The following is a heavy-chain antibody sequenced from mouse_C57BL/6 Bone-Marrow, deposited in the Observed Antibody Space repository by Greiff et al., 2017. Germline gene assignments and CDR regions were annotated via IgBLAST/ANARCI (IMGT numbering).Heavy chain of an antibody. V-gene: IGHV14-4*01. CDR3: TTVNWYCDV. CDR1: GFNIKDDY. CDR2: IDPENGDT. J-gene: IGHJ1*03. Sequence: EVQRVESGAELVRPGASVKLSCTASGFNIKDDYMHWVKQRPEQGLEWIGWIDPENGDTEYASKFQGKATITADTSSNTAYLQLSSLTSEDTAVYYCTTVNWYCDVWGTGTTVTVSS.